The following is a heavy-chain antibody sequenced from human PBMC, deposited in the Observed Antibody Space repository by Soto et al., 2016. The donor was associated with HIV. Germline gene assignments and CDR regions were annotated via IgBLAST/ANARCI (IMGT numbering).Heavy chain of an antibody. CDR1: GYTFTGYY. V-gene: IGHV1-2*02. D-gene: IGHD1-1*01. CDR2: INPNSGGT. J-gene: IGHJ3*02. CDR3: ARVGYDWNDAGAFDI. Sequence: QVQLVQSGAEVKKPGASVKVSCKASGYTFTGYYMHWVRQAPGQGLEWMGWINPNSGGTNYAQKFQGRVTMTRDTSISTAYMELSRLRSDDTAVYYCARVGYDWNDAGAFDIWGQGTIPVTVSS.